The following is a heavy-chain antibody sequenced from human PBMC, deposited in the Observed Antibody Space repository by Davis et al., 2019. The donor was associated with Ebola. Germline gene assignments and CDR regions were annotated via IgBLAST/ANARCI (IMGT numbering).Heavy chain of an antibody. V-gene: IGHV3-23*01. Sequence: GESLKISCAASGFTFSSYAMSWVRQAPGKGLEWVSAISGSGGSTYYADSVKGRFTISRDNSKNTLYLQMNSLRAEDTAVYYCAKGRAKVVPAARDPFQHWGQGTLVTVSS. D-gene: IGHD2-2*01. CDR1: GFTFSSYA. CDR3: AKGRAKVVPAARDPFQH. CDR2: ISGSGGST. J-gene: IGHJ1*01.